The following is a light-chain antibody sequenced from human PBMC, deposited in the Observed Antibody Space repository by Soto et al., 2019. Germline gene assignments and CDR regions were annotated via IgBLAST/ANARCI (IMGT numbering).Light chain of an antibody. CDR1: QDINTY. CDR2: AAS. Sequence: DIQLTQSPSFLSASVGDRVTITCRASQDINTYLAWYQQKPGKAPKLLIFAASTLQNGVPSRFSGSGSGTEFIVTITSLQPEDFASYYCQQRKSYPITFGQGIRLEIK. CDR3: QQRKSYPIT. J-gene: IGKJ5*01. V-gene: IGKV1-9*01.